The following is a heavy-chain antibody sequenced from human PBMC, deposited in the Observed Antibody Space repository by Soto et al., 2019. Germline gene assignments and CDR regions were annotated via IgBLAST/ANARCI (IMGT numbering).Heavy chain of an antibody. CDR1: GFTFSSYW. D-gene: IGHD3-3*01. J-gene: IGHJ4*02. CDR3: ARGRDYDFWSGYWYYFDY. V-gene: IGHV3-7*01. Sequence: VQLVESGGGLVQPGGSLRLSCAASGFTFSSYWMSWVRQAPGNGLEWVANIKQDGREKYYVDSVKGRFTISRDNAKNSLYLQMNSLRAEDTAVYYCARGRDYDFWSGYWYYFDYWGQGTLVTVSS. CDR2: IKQDGREK.